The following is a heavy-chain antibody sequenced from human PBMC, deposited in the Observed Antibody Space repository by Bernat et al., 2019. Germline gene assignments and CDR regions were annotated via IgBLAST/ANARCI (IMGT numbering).Heavy chain of an antibody. CDR2: ISSSSSYT. CDR1: GFTFSDYY. CDR3: ATEDCITMVLGAGDWYFDL. D-gene: IGHD3-10*01. V-gene: IGHV3-11*05. Sequence: QVQLVESGGGLVKPGGSLRLSCAASGFTFSDYYMSWIRQAPGKGLEWVSYISSSSSYTNYADSVKGRFTISRDNAKNSLYLQMNSLRAEDTAVYYCATEDCITMVLGAGDWYFDLWGRGTLVTVSS. J-gene: IGHJ2*01.